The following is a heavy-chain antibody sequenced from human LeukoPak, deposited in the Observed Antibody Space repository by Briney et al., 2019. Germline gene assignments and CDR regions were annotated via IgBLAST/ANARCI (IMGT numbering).Heavy chain of an antibody. V-gene: IGHV3-74*01. D-gene: IGHD3-10*01. CDR3: ARGTDYYGSGSRDY. J-gene: IGHJ4*02. Sequence: GGSLRLSCAASGFTFDDYAMHWVRQAPGKGLVWVSRINSDGSSTSYADSVKGRFTISRDNAKSTLYLQMNSLRAEDTAVYYCARGTDYYGSGSRDYWGQGTLVTVSS. CDR1: GFTFDDYA. CDR2: INSDGSST.